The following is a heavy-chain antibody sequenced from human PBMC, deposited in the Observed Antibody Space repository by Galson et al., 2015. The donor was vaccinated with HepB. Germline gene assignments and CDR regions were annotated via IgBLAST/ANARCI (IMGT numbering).Heavy chain of an antibody. CDR3: GRVYSSGEIDC. CDR1: GYTFTDYY. V-gene: IGHV1-2*02. D-gene: IGHD6-19*01. J-gene: IGHJ4*02. CDR2: ISPNTGGT. Sequence: SVKVSCKASGYTFTDYYIHWVRQAPGQGLEWMGWISPNTGGTDFAHKFQGRVTMTRDTSISAAYMELSRLTSDDTAVYYCGRVYSSGEIDCWGQGTLVTVPS.